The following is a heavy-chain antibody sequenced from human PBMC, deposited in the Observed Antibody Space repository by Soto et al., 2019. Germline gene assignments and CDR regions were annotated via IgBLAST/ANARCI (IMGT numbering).Heavy chain of an antibody. V-gene: IGHV1-69*06. CDR1: GGPFSSYA. J-gene: IGHJ5*02. CDR2: ITPIFGEP. D-gene: IGHD3-10*01. Sequence: QVQLEQSGAELKKPGSSVKVSCKASGGPFSSYAINWVRQAPGQGLEWMGGITPIFGEPKYAQKFQGRVTITADIATSTAYMELSSLRSDDTAVYFCARGISSSIINWFDPWGQGTLVTVSS. CDR3: ARGISSSIINWFDP.